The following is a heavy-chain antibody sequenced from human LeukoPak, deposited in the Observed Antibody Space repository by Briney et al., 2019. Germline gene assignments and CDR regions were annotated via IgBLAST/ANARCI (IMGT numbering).Heavy chain of an antibody. V-gene: IGHV4-30-2*01. Sequence: TFSSYYMSWIRQPPGKGLEWIGYIYHSGSTYYNPSLKSRVTISVDRSKNQFSLKLSSVTAADTAVYYCARTTVTRAFDIWGQGTMVTVSS. CDR3: ARTTVTRAFDI. CDR1: TFSSYY. J-gene: IGHJ3*02. D-gene: IGHD4-17*01. CDR2: IYHSGST.